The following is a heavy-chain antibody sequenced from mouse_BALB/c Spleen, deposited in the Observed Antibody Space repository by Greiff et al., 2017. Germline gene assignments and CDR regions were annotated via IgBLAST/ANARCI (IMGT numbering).Heavy chain of an antibody. CDR1: GYAFTSYN. CDR3: ARDYGSSPYAMDY. J-gene: IGHJ4*01. CDR2: IDPYNGGT. Sequence: EVQRVESGPELVKPGASVKVSCKASGYAFTSYNMYWVKQSHGKSLEWIGYIDPYNGGTSYNQKFKGKATLTVDKSSSTAYMHLNSLTSEDSAVDDCARDYGSSPYAMDYWGQGTSVTVSS. D-gene: IGHD1-1*01. V-gene: IGHV1S135*01.